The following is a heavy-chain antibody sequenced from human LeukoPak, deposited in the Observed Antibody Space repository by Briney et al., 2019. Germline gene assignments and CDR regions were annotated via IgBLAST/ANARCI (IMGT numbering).Heavy chain of an antibody. Sequence: GGSLRLSCAASGFTFSRYSMNWVGQAPGKGLEWLSSISSSSSYIYYADSLKGRFTISRDNAKNSLYLQMNSLRAEDTAVYYCARVVDSGWRSDAFDIWGQGTMVTVSS. CDR2: ISSSSSYI. CDR1: GFTFSRYS. V-gene: IGHV3-21*01. D-gene: IGHD6-19*01. J-gene: IGHJ3*02. CDR3: ARVVDSGWRSDAFDI.